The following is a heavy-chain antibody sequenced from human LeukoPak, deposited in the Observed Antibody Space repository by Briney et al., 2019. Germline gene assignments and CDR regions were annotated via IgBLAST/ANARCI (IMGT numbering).Heavy chain of an antibody. CDR3: AGYSSGWGDY. J-gene: IGHJ4*02. D-gene: IGHD6-19*01. Sequence: PSETLSLTCAVYGGSFSGYYWSWTRQPPGKGLEWIGEINHSGSTNYNPSLKSRVTISVDTSKNQFSLKLSSVTAADTAVYYCAGYSSGWGDYWGQGTLVTVSS. V-gene: IGHV4-34*01. CDR2: INHSGST. CDR1: GGSFSGYY.